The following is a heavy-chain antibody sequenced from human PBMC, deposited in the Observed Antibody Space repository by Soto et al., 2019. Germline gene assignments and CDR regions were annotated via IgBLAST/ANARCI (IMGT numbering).Heavy chain of an antibody. CDR2: ISGSGGST. Sequence: VGSLRLSCAASGFTFSSYAMSWVRQAPGKGLEWVSEISGSGGSTYYADSVKGRFTISRDNSKNTLYLQMNSLRAEDTAVYYCAKDPVAVAGYNWFDPWGQGTLVTVSS. D-gene: IGHD6-19*01. V-gene: IGHV3-23*01. CDR1: GFTFSSYA. CDR3: AKDPVAVAGYNWFDP. J-gene: IGHJ5*02.